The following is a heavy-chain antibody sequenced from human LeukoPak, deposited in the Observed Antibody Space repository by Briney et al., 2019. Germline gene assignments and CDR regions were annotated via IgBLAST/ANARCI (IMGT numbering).Heavy chain of an antibody. J-gene: IGHJ4*02. V-gene: IGHV3-21*01. D-gene: IGHD3-3*01. Sequence: PGGSLRLSCAASGFTFSSYSMNWVRQAPGKGLEWVSSISSSSSYIYYADSVKGRFTISRDNAKNSLYLQMNSLRAEDTAVYYCVRIGSHYLRFLEWLLEDFDYWGQGTLVTVSS. CDR1: GFTFSSYS. CDR3: VRIGSHYLRFLEWLLEDFDY. CDR2: ISSSSSYI.